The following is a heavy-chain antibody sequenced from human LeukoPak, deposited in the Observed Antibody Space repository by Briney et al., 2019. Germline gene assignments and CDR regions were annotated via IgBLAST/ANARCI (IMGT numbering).Heavy chain of an antibody. CDR1: GGTFSSYA. CDR2: IIPIFGTA. V-gene: IGHV1-69*05. CDR3: ARITIFGVAQDY. D-gene: IGHD3-3*01. Sequence: GASVKVSCKASGGTFSSYAISWVRQAPGQGLEWMGGIIPIFGTANYAQKFQGRVTMTRDTSISTAYMELSRLRSDDTAVYYCARITIFGVAQDYWGQGTLVTVSS. J-gene: IGHJ4*02.